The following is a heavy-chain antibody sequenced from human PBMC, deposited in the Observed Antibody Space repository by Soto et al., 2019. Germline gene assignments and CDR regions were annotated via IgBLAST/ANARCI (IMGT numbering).Heavy chain of an antibody. Sequence: QVHLVQSETEVKEPGASVTVSCKTSDSTFTGYTINWVRQAPGQGLEWLGWISSLNGNTNYAPKYQGRLTMTTNTSATTAYMELRSLRSDDTAVYFCARGTVTSGRWFGPWGQGTLVTVSS. V-gene: IGHV1-18*04. D-gene: IGHD4-17*01. J-gene: IGHJ5*02. CDR3: ARGTVTSGRWFGP. CDR1: DSTFTGYT. CDR2: ISSLNGNT.